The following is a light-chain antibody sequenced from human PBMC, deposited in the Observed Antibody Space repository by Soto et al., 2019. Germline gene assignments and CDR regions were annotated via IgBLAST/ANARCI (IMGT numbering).Light chain of an antibody. CDR2: AAS. J-gene: IGKJ4*02. CDR1: QGISNY. CDR3: QKYNSALSLT. Sequence: DIQMTQSPSSLSASVGDRVTITCRASQGISNYLDWYQRQPGKVTMLLIYAASTLQSGVPSRLSGSGSETDFTLTISGLQPEDVATYYCQKYNSALSLTFGGGTKVEIK. V-gene: IGKV1-27*01.